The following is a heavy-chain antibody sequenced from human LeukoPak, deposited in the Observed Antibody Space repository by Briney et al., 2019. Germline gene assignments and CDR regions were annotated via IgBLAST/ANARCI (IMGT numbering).Heavy chain of an antibody. CDR1: GGSISSYY. J-gene: IGHJ6*03. V-gene: IGHV4-59*01. D-gene: IGHD6-6*01. CDR2: IYYSGST. Sequence: MTWETLSLTCTVSGGSISSYYWSWIRQPPGKGLEWIGYIYYSGSTNYNPSLKSRVTISVDTSKNQFSLKLSSVTAADTAVYYCARDGEKQLVLGYYYYMDVWGKGTTVTVSS. CDR3: ARDGEKQLVLGYYYYMDV.